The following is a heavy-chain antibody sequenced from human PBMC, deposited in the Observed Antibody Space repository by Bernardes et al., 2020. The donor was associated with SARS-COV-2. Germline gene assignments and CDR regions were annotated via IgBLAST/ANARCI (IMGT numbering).Heavy chain of an antibody. V-gene: IGHV3-30*18. CDR1: GFTFSSYG. D-gene: IGHD6-19*01. Sequence: GGSLRLSCAASGFTFSSYGMHWVRQAPGKGLEWVAVISYDGSNKYYADSVKGRFTISRDNSKNTLYLQMNSLRAEDTAVYYCAKDRYGARSSGWAYYFDYWGQGTLVTVSS. CDR3: AKDRYGARSSGWAYYFDY. CDR2: ISYDGSNK. J-gene: IGHJ4*02.